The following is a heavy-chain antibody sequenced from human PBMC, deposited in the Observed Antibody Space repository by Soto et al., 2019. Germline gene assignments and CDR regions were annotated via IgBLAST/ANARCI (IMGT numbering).Heavy chain of an antibody. D-gene: IGHD4-17*01. Sequence: GGSLRLSCAASGFTFSSYSMNWVRQAPGKGLEWVSSISSSSSYIYYADSVKGRFTISRDNAKNSLYLQMNSLRAEDTAVYYCARVESDDYGDYHDNWFDPWGQGTLVTVSS. CDR1: GFTFSSYS. CDR3: ARVESDDYGDYHDNWFDP. V-gene: IGHV3-21*01. J-gene: IGHJ5*02. CDR2: ISSSSSYI.